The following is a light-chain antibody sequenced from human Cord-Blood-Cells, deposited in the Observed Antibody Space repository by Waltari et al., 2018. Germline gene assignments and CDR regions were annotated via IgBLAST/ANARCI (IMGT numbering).Light chain of an antibody. CDR1: QGISSY. CDR3: QQLNSYPYS. V-gene: IGKV1-9*01. CDR2: AAS. Sequence: DIKLTQSPSFLSASVGNRVTITCRASQGISSYLAWYQQKPGKAPKLLIYAASTLQSGVPYRFSGSGSGTEFTLTISSLQPEDFATYYCQQLNSYPYSFGQGTKLEIK. J-gene: IGKJ2*03.